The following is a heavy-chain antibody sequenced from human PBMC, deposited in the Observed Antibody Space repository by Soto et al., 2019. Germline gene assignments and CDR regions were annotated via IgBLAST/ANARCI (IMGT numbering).Heavy chain of an antibody. CDR3: ATGRTRGH. CDR1: GLAFSNYW. CDR2: IKEDGSEK. J-gene: IGHJ4*02. D-gene: IGHD3-10*01. Sequence: DVQLVESGGGVVQPGGSLRLSCAASGLAFSNYWMSWVRQAPGKGLEWVANIKEDGSEKYYVDSVKGRFTISRDNAKNSVDLQMNSLRVEDTARYYCATGRTRGHWGQGIVVTVSS. V-gene: IGHV3-7*01.